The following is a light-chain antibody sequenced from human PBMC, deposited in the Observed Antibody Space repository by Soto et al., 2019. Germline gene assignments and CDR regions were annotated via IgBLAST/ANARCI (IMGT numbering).Light chain of an antibody. CDR2: GTS. CDR1: QSISSSF. J-gene: IGKJ2*03. V-gene: IGKV3-20*01. Sequence: EIVLTQSPGTLSLSPGERATLSYRASQSISSSFLAWYQQKPGQAPRLLIYGTSTRATGVPDRFSGSGSGTDFTLTISRLEPEDFAVYYCQQYGRSFGLGTKLDIK. CDR3: QQYGRS.